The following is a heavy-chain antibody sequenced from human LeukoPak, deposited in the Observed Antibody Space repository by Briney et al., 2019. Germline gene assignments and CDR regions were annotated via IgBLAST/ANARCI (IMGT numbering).Heavy chain of an antibody. CDR1: GGSISSGDYY. CDR2: IYYSGST. Sequence: SQTPSLTCTVSGGSISSGDYYWSWIRQPPGRGLEWIGYIYYSGSTYYNPSLKSRVTISVDTSKNQFSLKLSSVTAADTAVYYCARYRAQYWYFDLWGRGTLVTVSS. D-gene: IGHD2-2*01. V-gene: IGHV4-30-4*01. CDR3: ARYRAQYWYFDL. J-gene: IGHJ2*01.